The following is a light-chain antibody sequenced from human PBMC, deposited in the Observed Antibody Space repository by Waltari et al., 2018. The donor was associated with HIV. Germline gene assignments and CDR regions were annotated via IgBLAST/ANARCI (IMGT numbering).Light chain of an antibody. J-gene: IGLJ2*01. Sequence: QSVLTQPPSASGTPGQRVTISCSGTGSKIGSNYVYWYQQLPGTAPKLLIYRNNQRPSGVPVRFSGSKSGTSTSASLAISGLRSEDEADYYCAAWDDSLSGRLFGGGTKLTVL. CDR1: GSKIGSNY. CDR2: RNN. CDR3: AAWDDSLSGRL. V-gene: IGLV1-47*01.